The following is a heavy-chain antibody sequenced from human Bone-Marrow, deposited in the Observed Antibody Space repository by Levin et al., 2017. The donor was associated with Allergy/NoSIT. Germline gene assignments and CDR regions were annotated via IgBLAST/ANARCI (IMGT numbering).Heavy chain of an antibody. CDR2: AYYSGSS. J-gene: IGHJ6*02. CDR1: GGSISSRAYY. Sequence: PGGSLRLSCQVSGGSISSRAYYWAWIRQPPGKGLEWIGSAYYSGSSFYNPSLKSRVTISVDTSKNQFSLKSTSLTAADTAVYYCARHWTTEYYYGLDVWGQGTTVTVSS. V-gene: IGHV4-39*01. CDR3: ARHWTTEYYYGLDV. D-gene: IGHD4-11*01.